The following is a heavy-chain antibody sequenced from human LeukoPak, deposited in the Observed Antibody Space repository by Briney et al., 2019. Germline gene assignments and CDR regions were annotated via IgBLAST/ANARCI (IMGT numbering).Heavy chain of an antibody. J-gene: IGHJ6*03. CDR2: ISGSAGST. CDR3: ARNLQARRHYYYYMDV. D-gene: IGHD6-6*01. CDR1: GFTFSSYS. Sequence: GGSLRLSCAASGFTFSSYSMNWVRQAPGKGLEWVSGISGSAGSTNYADSVKGRFTISRDNAKNSLYLQMNSLRAEDTAVYYCARNLQARRHYYYYMDVWGKGTTVTVSS. V-gene: IGHV3-48*01.